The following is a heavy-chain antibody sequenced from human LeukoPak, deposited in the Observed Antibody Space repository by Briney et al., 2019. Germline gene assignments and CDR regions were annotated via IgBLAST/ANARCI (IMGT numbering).Heavy chain of an antibody. V-gene: IGHV1-69*05. D-gene: IGHD2-21*01. CDR3: ASGVARMTYFDY. CDR2: IIPIFGTA. CDR1: GGTFSSYA. Sequence: ASVKVSCKASGGTFSSYAISWVRQAPGQGLEWMGRIIPIFGTANYAQKFQGRVTITTDESTSTAYMELSSLRSEATAVYYCASGVARMTYFDYWGQGTLVTVSS. J-gene: IGHJ4*02.